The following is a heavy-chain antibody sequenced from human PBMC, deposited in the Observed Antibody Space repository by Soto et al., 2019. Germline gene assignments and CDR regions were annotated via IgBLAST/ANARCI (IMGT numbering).Heavy chain of an antibody. CDR1: GFTVSSNY. Sequence: GWSLRLSCASSGFTVSSNYMSWVRQAPGKGLEWVSVIYSGGSTYYADSVKGRFTISRDNSKNTLYLQMNSLRAEDTAVYYCARSGVELPVMDVWGQGTTVTVSS. CDR2: IYSGGST. CDR3: ARSGVELPVMDV. V-gene: IGHV3-53*01. J-gene: IGHJ6*02. D-gene: IGHD1-7*01.